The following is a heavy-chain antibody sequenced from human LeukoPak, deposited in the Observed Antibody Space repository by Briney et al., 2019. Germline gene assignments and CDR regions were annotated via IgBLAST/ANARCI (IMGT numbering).Heavy chain of an antibody. D-gene: IGHD2-2*02. CDR2: LYSGGRT. J-gene: IGHJ6*02. V-gene: IGHV3-53*01. Sequence: PGGSLRLSCAASGFTVSSKDMNWVRQAPGKWLEWVSVLYSGGRTYYADSVKGRFTISRDNSKNTLYLQMNSLRAEDTAVYYCASLYSYGMDVWGQGTTVTVSS. CDR1: GFTVSSKD. CDR3: ASLYSYGMDV.